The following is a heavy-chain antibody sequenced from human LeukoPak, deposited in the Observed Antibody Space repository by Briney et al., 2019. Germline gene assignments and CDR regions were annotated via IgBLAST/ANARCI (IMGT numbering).Heavy chain of an antibody. CDR1: GYTFTSYY. CDR2: INPSGGST. J-gene: IGHJ6*02. Sequence: ASVKVSCKASGYTFTSYYMHWVRQAPGQGLEWMGIINPSGGSTSYAQKFQGRVTMTRDTSTSTVYMELSSLRSEDTAVYYCASEGLMVVAAHTYYYGMDVWGQGTTVTVSS. CDR3: ASEGLMVVAAHTYYYGMDV. D-gene: IGHD2-15*01. V-gene: IGHV1-46*01.